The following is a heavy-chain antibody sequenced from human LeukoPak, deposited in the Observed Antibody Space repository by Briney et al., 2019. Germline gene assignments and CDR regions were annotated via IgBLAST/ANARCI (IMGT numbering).Heavy chain of an antibody. CDR3: AKDYDMWTGSLDY. D-gene: IGHD3-9*01. CDR1: GFPFSSSA. Sequence: GGSLRLSCAASGFPFSSSAMTWVRQAPGKGLEWVSTITDTGDGTHYADSVKGRFTFSRDNSKNTLYRQMNSLRAEDTAVYFCAKDYDMWTGSLDYWGQGTLVTVSS. J-gene: IGHJ4*02. CDR2: ITDTGDGT. V-gene: IGHV3-23*01.